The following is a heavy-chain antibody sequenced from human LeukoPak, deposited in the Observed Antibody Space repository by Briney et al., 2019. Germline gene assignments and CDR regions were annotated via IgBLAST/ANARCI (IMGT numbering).Heavy chain of an antibody. D-gene: IGHD2-21*02. J-gene: IGHJ3*02. Sequence: GSLRLSCAASGFTFSSYSMSWIRQPPGKGLEWIGEINYSGSTNYNPSLKSRVTISVDTSKNRFSLKLTSVTAADTAVYYCARFVVVPASDSFDIWGQGTMVTVSS. CDR3: ARFVVVPASDSFDI. CDR2: INYSGST. V-gene: IGHV4-34*01. CDR1: GFTFSSYS.